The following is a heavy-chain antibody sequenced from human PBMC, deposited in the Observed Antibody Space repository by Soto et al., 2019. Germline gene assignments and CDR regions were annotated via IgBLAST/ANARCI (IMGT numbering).Heavy chain of an antibody. CDR1: GITISNYP. D-gene: IGHD3-22*01. CDR2: ISGSGDRT. J-gene: IGHJ4*02. CDR3: VKDDGGYPSTAPH. V-gene: IGHV3-23*01. Sequence: EVQLLESGGGLVQPGGSLRLSCAASGITISNYPMSWVRQAPGKGLDWVSGISGSGDRTYYADSAKGRFTISKDISKNSLSLPLGRPGVEDTAVYFCVKDDGGYPSTAPHWGQGTLVTVSS.